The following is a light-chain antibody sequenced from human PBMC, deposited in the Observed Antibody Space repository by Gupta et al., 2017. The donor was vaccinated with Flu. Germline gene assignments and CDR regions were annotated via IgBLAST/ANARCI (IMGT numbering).Light chain of an antibody. Sequence: DIQMTQSPSSLSAPVGDRVTITCRASQSISSYLNWYQQKPGKAPKLLIYAASSLQSGVPSRFSGSGSGTDFTLTISRLQPEDFATHYCQQRDSTPFTFGQGTQMEIK. CDR1: QSISSY. V-gene: IGKV1-39*01. CDR3: QQRDSTPFT. J-gene: IGKJ5*01. CDR2: AAS.